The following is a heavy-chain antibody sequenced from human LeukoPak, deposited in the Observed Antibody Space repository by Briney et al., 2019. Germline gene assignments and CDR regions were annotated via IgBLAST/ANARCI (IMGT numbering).Heavy chain of an antibody. Sequence: PGGSLRLSCVASGFTFSSYRLNWGRQAPGKGLEWVSSISSSSSYIYYAQSVKGRFTISRDNAKNSLYLQVNSLRAEDTAVYYCAKDMGRYSGSYYDYWGQGTLVTVSS. CDR2: ISSSSSYI. CDR3: AKDMGRYSGSYYDY. D-gene: IGHD1-26*01. J-gene: IGHJ4*02. V-gene: IGHV3-21*01. CDR1: GFTFSSYR.